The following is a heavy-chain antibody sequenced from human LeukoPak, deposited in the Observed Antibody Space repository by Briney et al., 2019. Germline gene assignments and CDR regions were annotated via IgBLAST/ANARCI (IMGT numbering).Heavy chain of an antibody. D-gene: IGHD2-2*01. CDR2: IIPIFGTA. CDR3: ACHQGYCSSTSCSYYGMDV. CDR1: GGTFSSYA. V-gene: IGHV1-69*13. Sequence: SVKVSCKASGGTFSSYAISWVRQAPGQGLEWMGGIIPIFGTANYAQKFQGRVTITADESTSTAYMELSSLRSEDMAVYYCACHQGYCSSTSCSYYGMDVWGQGTTVTVSS. J-gene: IGHJ6*02.